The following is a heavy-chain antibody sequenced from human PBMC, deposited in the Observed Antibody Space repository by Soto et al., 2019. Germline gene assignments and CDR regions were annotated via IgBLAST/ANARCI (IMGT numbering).Heavy chain of an antibody. CDR3: ALAEPASLGAFSASSYYGLDV. Sequence: QVQLVESGGGVGQPGRSLRLSCVASGFPLRTYALNWVRQAPGKGLEWMTVISYDGGNKYYAVSVRGRFTISRDNSKNTVYLQMNTLSPYDTAVYFCALAEPASLGAFSASSYYGLDVWGQGSAVTVAS. CDR2: ISYDGGNK. J-gene: IGHJ6*02. V-gene: IGHV3-30-3*01. CDR1: GFPLRTYA. D-gene: IGHD1-26*01.